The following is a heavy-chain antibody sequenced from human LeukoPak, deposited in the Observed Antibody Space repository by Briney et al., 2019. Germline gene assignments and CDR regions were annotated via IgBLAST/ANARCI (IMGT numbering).Heavy chain of an antibody. V-gene: IGHV1-2*02. CDR3: ARTIVGALSGAFDI. D-gene: IGHD1-26*01. CDR2: INPNSGGT. J-gene: IGHJ3*02. Sequence: ASVKVSCKASGYTFTGYYMHCARQAPGQGLEWMGWINPNSGGTNYAQKFQGRVTMARDTSISTAYMELSRLRSDDTAVYYCARTIVGALSGAFDIWGQGTMVRVSS. CDR1: GYTFTGYY.